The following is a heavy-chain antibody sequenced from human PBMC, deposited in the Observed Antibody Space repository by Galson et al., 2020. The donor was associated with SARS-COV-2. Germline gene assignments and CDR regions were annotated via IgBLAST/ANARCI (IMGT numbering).Heavy chain of an antibody. CDR1: GGSISSGGYY. J-gene: IGHJ4*02. Sequence: TLSLTCTVSGGSISSGGYYWSWIRQHQGKGLEWIGYIYYSGSTYYNPSLKSRVTISVDTSKNQFSLKLSSVTAADTAVYYCARIRGGVTIFGVVIINYFGYWGQGTLVTVSS. CDR2: IYYSGST. D-gene: IGHD3-3*01. CDR3: ARIRGGVTIFGVVIINYFGY. V-gene: IGHV4-31*03.